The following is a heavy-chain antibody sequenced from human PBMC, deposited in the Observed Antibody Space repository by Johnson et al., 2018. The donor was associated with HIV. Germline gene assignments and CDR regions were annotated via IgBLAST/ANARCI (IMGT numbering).Heavy chain of an antibody. CDR3: ARPQGGAPLAMAFDI. Sequence: VQLVESGGGLVQPGGSLRLSCAASGFTVSSNYMSWVRQAPGKGPEWVSGISGSGGSTYSADSVKGRFTISRDNSKSTLYLQMNSLRAEDTAVYYCARPQGGAPLAMAFDIWGQGTMVTVSS. J-gene: IGHJ3*02. V-gene: IGHV3-66*04. D-gene: IGHD3-16*01. CDR1: GFTVSSNY. CDR2: SGSGGST.